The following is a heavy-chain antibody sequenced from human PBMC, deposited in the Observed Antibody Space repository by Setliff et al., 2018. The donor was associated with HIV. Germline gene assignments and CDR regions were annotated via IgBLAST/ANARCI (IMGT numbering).Heavy chain of an antibody. D-gene: IGHD6-13*01. CDR3: ARILVAAAGTGFDP. J-gene: IGHJ5*02. Sequence: SETLSLTCSVSGDSLGSHYWSWVRQPPGKGLEWIGSVDYSGSANYNPSLKSRVIISIDKSKNKFSLKVSSVTAADTAVYYCARILVAAAGTGFDPWGQGILVTVSS. V-gene: IGHV4-59*11. CDR1: GDSLGSHY. CDR2: VDYSGSA.